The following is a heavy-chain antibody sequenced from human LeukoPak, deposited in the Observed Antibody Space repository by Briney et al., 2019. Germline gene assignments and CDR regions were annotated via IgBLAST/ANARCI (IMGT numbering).Heavy chain of an antibody. V-gene: IGHV1-18*01. Sequence: ASVKVSCKASGYTYTSYGISWVRQAPGQGLEWMGWISAYNGNTNYAQKLQGRVTMTTDTSTSTAYMELRSLRSDDTAVYYCARDPIVGATPWVDYWGQGTLVTVSS. D-gene: IGHD1-26*01. CDR1: GYTYTSYG. CDR2: ISAYNGNT. CDR3: ARDPIVGATPWVDY. J-gene: IGHJ4*02.